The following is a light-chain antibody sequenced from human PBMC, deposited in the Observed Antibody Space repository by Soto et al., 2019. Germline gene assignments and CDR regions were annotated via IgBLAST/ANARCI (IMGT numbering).Light chain of an antibody. CDR1: SSDVGGYDY. CDR2: DVT. CDR3: SSYAASNNFYFV. J-gene: IGLJ3*02. V-gene: IGLV2-14*01. Sequence: QSVLTQPASVSGSPGQSITISCTGTSSDVGGYDYVSWYQQHPGEAPRLMIYDVTNRPSGVSNRFSGSKSGNTASLTVSGLQAEDEADYYCSSYAASNNFYFVFGGGTKLTVL.